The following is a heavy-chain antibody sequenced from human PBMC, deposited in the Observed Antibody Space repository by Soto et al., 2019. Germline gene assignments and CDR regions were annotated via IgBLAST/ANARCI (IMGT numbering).Heavy chain of an antibody. CDR1: GGSISSYY. CDR3: ARGSGSGTNAFDI. J-gene: IGHJ3*02. CDR2: IYYSGST. Sequence: SETLSLTCTVSGGSISSYYWSWIRQPPGNGLEWIVYIYYSGSTSYNPSLKSRVTISVDTSKNQFSLYLSSVTAADTAVYYCARGSGSGTNAFDIWGQGTMVTVSS. V-gene: IGHV4-59*01. D-gene: IGHD3-10*01.